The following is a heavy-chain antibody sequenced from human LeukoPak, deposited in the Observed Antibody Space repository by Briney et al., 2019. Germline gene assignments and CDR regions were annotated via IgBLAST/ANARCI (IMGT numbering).Heavy chain of an antibody. V-gene: IGHV4-4*07. Sequence: TSETLSLTCTVSGGSISSYYWSWIRQPAGKGLEWIGRIYTSGSTNYNPSLKSRVTMSVDTSKNQFSLKLSSVTAADTAVYYCARVVSRINGLREGYFDYWGQGTLVTVSS. J-gene: IGHJ4*02. CDR2: IYTSGST. CDR1: GGSISSYY. D-gene: IGHD6-13*01. CDR3: ARVVSRINGLREGYFDY.